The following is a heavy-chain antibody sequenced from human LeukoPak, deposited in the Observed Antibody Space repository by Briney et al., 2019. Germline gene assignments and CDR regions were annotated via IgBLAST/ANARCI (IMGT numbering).Heavy chain of an antibody. J-gene: IGHJ4*02. CDR3: ARGFLEWLPTYYFDY. D-gene: IGHD3-3*01. CDR1: GYTFTGYY. CDR2: INPNSGGT. Sequence: ASVKVSCKASGYTFTGYYMHWVRQAPGQGLEWMGWINPNSGGTNYAQKFQGRVTMTRDTSISTAYIELSRLRSDDTAVYYCARGFLEWLPTYYFDYWGQGTLVTVSS. V-gene: IGHV1-2*02.